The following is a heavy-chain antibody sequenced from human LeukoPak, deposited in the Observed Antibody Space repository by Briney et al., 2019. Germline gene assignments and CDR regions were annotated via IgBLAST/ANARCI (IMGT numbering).Heavy chain of an antibody. CDR3: ARGGARWLQSPFDY. Sequence: GGSLRLSCAASGFTFSDYYMTWIRQAPGKGLEWVSYISGSRSTIYYADSVKGRFTISRDNAKNSLYLQMNSLRAEDTAVYYCARGGARWLQSPFDYWGQGTLVTVSS. CDR1: GFTFSDYY. J-gene: IGHJ4*02. V-gene: IGHV3-11*01. CDR2: ISGSRSTI. D-gene: IGHD5-24*01.